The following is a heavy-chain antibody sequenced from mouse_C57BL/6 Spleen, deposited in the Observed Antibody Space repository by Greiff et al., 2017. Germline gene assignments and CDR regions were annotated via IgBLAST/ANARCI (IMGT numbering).Heavy chain of an antibody. V-gene: IGHV1-81*01. CDR1: GYTFTSYG. J-gene: IGHJ2*01. CDR3: ARSLNYYGSSYKDY. Sequence: QVQLQQSGAELARPGASVKLSCKASGYTFTSYGISWVKQRTGQGLEWIGEIYPRSGNTYYNEKFKGKATLTADKSSSTAYMELRSLTSEDSAVYFCARSLNYYGSSYKDYWGQGTTLTVSS. CDR2: IYPRSGNT. D-gene: IGHD1-1*01.